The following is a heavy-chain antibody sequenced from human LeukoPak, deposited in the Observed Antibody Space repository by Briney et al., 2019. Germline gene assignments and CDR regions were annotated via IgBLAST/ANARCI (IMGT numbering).Heavy chain of an antibody. V-gene: IGHV3-30-3*01. CDR3: ARPYYYGSGSVSRDY. Sequence: GGSLRLSCAASGFTFSSYAMHWVRQAPGKGLEWVAVISYDGSNKYYADSVKGRFTISRDNSKNTLYLQMNSLRAEDTAVYYCARPYYYGSGSVSRDYWGQGTLVTVSS. CDR2: ISYDGSNK. D-gene: IGHD3-10*01. CDR1: GFTFSSYA. J-gene: IGHJ4*02.